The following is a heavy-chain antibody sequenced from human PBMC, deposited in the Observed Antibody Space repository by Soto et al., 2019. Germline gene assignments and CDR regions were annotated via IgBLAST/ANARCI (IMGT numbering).Heavy chain of an antibody. V-gene: IGHV5-51*01. CDR3: ARRGNWYGGSFDI. J-gene: IGHJ3*02. CDR1: VYSFTSYW. D-gene: IGHD1-1*01. Sequence: GESLKISCKGSVYSFTSYWIAWVRQMPGKGLEWMGITNPDDSDTKYSPSFQGQVTISADKSITTASLQWSSLKASDTAMYYCARRGNWYGGSFDIWGQGTMVTVSS. CDR2: TNPDDSDT.